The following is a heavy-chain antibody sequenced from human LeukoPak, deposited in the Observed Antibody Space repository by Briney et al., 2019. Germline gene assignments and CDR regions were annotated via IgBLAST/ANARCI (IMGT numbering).Heavy chain of an antibody. V-gene: IGHV4-61*08. CDR2: VYYSGST. CDR1: GGSISSGDYY. CDR3: ARRRKVGAGDAFDI. J-gene: IGHJ3*02. D-gene: IGHD3-10*01. Sequence: SETLSLTCTVSGGSISSGDYYWNWIRQPPGKGLEWIGYVYYSGSTKYNPSLKSRVTISVDTPKNQFSLKLSSVTAADTAIYYCARRRKVGAGDAFDIWGQGTMVTVSS.